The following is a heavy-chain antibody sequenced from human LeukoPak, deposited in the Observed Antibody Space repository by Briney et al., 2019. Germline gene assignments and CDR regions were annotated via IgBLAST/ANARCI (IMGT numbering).Heavy chain of an antibody. CDR2: IKSNTDGRTT. Sequence: GETLRLSCAGSGFTFSNAWMSWVRQAPGKGLDWVGRIKSNTDGRTTDYAAPVKGRFTISRDDSQTTLYLQMNSLTTEDTALYYCILQSSKTGHKWGQGTLVT. V-gene: IGHV3-15*01. J-gene: IGHJ4*02. CDR3: ILQSSKTGHK. CDR1: GFTFSNAW.